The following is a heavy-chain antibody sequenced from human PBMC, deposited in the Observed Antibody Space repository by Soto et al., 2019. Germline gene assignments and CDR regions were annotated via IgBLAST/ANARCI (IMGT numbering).Heavy chain of an antibody. Sequence: QVQLQQWGAGLLKPSETLSLTCGVYGGSFSGYYWSWIRQTPGKGLEWIGEVNHSGITNYNPALKSRVTLSVDTSKSQFFLKLASVTAADTGLYFCARVPQLPRPAFDVWGQGTMVTVSS. CDR1: GGSFSGYY. J-gene: IGHJ3*01. CDR2: VNHSGIT. D-gene: IGHD2-2*01. V-gene: IGHV4-34*01. CDR3: ARVPQLPRPAFDV.